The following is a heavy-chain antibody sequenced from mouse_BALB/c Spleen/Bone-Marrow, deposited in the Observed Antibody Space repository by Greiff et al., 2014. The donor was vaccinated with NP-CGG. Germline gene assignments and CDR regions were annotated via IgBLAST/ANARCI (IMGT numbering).Heavy chain of an antibody. J-gene: IGHJ2*01. V-gene: IGHV5-17*02. CDR1: GFTFSSFG. D-gene: IGHD4-1*01. CDR2: ISSGSSII. CDR3: TRGGNWDDFDY. Sequence: EVMLVESGGGLVQPGGSRKLSCAASGFTFSSFGMHWVRQAPEKGLEWVAYISSGSSIIYYADTVKGRLTISRDDPKNTLFLQMTSLRSEDTAMYHCTRGGNWDDFDYWGQGTTLTVSS.